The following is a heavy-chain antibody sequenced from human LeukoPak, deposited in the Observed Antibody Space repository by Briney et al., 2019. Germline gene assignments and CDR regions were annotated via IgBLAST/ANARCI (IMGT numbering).Heavy chain of an antibody. V-gene: IGHV3-7*03. Sequence: PGGSLRLSCAASAFTFSSYWMSWVRQAPGNGLEWVANIDQDGSEKYYVESMKGRITIPRDTAKNSLYLQMNSLRAEDTAVYYCARDYYSYSRGSWAFDIWGQGTMVTVSS. CDR2: IDQDGSEK. J-gene: IGHJ3*02. CDR3: ARDYYSYSRGSWAFDI. CDR1: AFTFSSYW. D-gene: IGHD3-22*01.